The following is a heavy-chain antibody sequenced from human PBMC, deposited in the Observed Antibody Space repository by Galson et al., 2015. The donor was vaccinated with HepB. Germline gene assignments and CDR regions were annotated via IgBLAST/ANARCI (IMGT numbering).Heavy chain of an antibody. J-gene: IGHJ4*02. CDR1: GFTFSTYG. CDR2: ISGSGGST. Sequence: SLRLSRAASGFTFSTYGMNWVRQAPGKGLEWVSAISGSGGSTYYADSVKGRFTISRDNSKNTLYLQMNSLRAEDTAVYYCAKGGVWLRRYFDYWGQGTLVTVSS. V-gene: IGHV3-23*01. D-gene: IGHD5-18*01. CDR3: AKGGVWLRRYFDY.